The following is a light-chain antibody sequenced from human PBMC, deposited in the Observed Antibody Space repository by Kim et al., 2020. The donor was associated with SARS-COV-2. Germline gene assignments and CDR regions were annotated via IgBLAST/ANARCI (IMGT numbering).Light chain of an antibody. CDR1: TSDFGGYNY. J-gene: IGLJ1*01. Sequence: QSALTQPASVSGSPGQSITISCTGTTSDFGGYNYVSWYQQHPGKAPKLMIYEVSYRPSGVSNRFSGSKSGNTASLTISGLQAEDEADYYCSSYTSTSTLVFGTGTKVTVL. CDR3: SSYTSTSTLV. V-gene: IGLV2-14*01. CDR2: EVS.